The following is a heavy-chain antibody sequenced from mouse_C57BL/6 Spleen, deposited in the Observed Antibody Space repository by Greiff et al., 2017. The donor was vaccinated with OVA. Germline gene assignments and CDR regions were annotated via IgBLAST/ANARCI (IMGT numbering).Heavy chain of an antibody. V-gene: IGHV1-74*01. Sequence: QVQLQQPGAELVKPGASVKVSCKASGYTFTSYWMHWVKQRPGQGLEWIGRIHPSDSDTNYTQKFKGKATLTVDKSSSTAYMQLSSLTSEDSAVYYCATIYDDYDGSYDMGYWGQGTSVTVSS. CDR1: GYTFTSYW. CDR3: ATIYDDYDGSYDMGY. CDR2: IHPSDSDT. D-gene: IGHD2-4*01. J-gene: IGHJ4*01.